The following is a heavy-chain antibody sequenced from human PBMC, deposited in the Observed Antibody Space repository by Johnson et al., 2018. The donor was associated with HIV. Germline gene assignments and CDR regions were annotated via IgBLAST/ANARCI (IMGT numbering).Heavy chain of an antibody. J-gene: IGHJ3*02. CDR3: TTAIVIDAFDI. CDR1: GFTFSNVW. CDR2: IKRKIEGETT. Sequence: EVQLVESGGGLVKPGGSLRLPCAASGFTFSNVWMTWVRQAPGKGLEWVGRIKRKIEGETTDYAAPVKGRFTISRDDSKNTLYLQMNSLTTEDTAVYYCTTAIVIDAFDIWGQGTMVTVSS. D-gene: IGHD3-16*02. V-gene: IGHV3-15*01.